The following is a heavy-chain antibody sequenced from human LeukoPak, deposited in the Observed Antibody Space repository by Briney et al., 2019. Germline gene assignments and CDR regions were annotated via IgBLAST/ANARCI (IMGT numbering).Heavy chain of an antibody. Sequence: SVKDSCKASGYTYNRYGFSWLRQAPGQGLECLGWINAYSGNTKNAQNFQDRVTMTKDASTSTAYMELRSLKSDDTAVYFCARTHDYDNFPDYWGQGTLVAVSS. CDR1: GYTYNRYG. V-gene: IGHV1-18*01. J-gene: IGHJ4*02. CDR2: INAYSGNT. CDR3: ARTHDYDNFPDY. D-gene: IGHD4-11*01.